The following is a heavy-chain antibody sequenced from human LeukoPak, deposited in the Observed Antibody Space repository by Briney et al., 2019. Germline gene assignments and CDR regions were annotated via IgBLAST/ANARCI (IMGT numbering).Heavy chain of an antibody. J-gene: IGHJ4*02. CDR2: IRYDGSNK. Sequence: AGSLRLSYSPSGFTFSSYGMHWVRQAPGKGLEWGAFIRYDGSNKYYADSVKGRFTISRDNSKNTLYLQMNSLIAENTARLYWEKDRRDSSGWTFDYWGQGNLVTVSS. V-gene: IGHV3-30*02. CDR3: EKDRRDSSGWTFDY. CDR1: GFTFSSYG. D-gene: IGHD6-19*01.